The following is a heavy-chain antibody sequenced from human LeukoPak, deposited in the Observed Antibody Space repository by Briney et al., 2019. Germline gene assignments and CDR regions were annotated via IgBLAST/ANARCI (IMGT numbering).Heavy chain of an antibody. CDR3: ARADYDFWSGYYTPYYYFDY. V-gene: IGHV3-7*04. Sequence: GGSLRLSCAASGFTFSSYWMSWVRQAPGKGLEWVANIKQDGSEKYYVDSVKGRFTISRDNAKNSLYLQMNSLGAEDTAVYYCARADYDFWSGYYTPYYYFDYWGQGTLVTVSS. CDR2: IKQDGSEK. CDR1: GFTFSSYW. J-gene: IGHJ4*02. D-gene: IGHD3-3*01.